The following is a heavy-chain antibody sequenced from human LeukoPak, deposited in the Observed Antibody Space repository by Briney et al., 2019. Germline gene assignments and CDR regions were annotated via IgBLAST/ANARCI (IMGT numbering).Heavy chain of an antibody. Sequence: PSETLSLTCTVSGGSISSYYWSWIRQPPGKGLEWIGYIYYSGSTNYNPSLKSRVTISVDTSKNQFSLKLSSVTAADTAVYYCARGVEMATTPILYWGQGTLVTVSS. V-gene: IGHV4-59*01. J-gene: IGHJ4*02. CDR3: ARGVEMATTPILY. CDR2: IYYSGST. D-gene: IGHD5-24*01. CDR1: GGSISSYY.